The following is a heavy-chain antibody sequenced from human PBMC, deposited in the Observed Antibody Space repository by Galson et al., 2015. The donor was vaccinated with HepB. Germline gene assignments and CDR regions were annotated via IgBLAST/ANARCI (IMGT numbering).Heavy chain of an antibody. CDR2: IDWDDDE. CDR3: ARIPTYCGGDCYLRGYYYYGLDV. CDR1: GFSLSSSGMC. Sequence: ALVKPTQTLTLTCAFSGFSLSSSGMCVTWLRQPPGKALEWLALIDWDDDEFYNASLKTRLTISKDTSKNQVVLTLTNMDPVDTATYYCARIPTYCGGDCYLRGYYYYGLDVWGQGTLVAVSS. D-gene: IGHD2-21*02. J-gene: IGHJ6*02. V-gene: IGHV2-70*01.